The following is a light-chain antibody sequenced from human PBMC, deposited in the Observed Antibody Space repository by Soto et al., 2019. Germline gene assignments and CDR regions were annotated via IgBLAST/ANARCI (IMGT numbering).Light chain of an antibody. CDR2: MVS. CDR3: TSPTPGSLYV. J-gene: IGLJ1*01. CDR1: STDFVSYNR. Sequence: QSVLTQPPSVSGSPGQSVTISCTGTSTDFVSYNRVSWYQQYPGRVPKLLIYMVSNRPSGVSNRFPGSKSGNTASLTISGLQAEDEADYFCTSPTPGSLYVFGTGTKVTVL. V-gene: IGLV2-18*02.